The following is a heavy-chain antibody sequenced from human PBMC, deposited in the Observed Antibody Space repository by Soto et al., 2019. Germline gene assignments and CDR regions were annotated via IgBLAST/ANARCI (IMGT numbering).Heavy chain of an antibody. V-gene: IGHV3-15*01. CDR3: ASYTIFGVVY. CDR1: GFTFSNAW. D-gene: IGHD3-3*01. CDR2: IKSKTDGGTT. Sequence: PGGSLRLSCAASGFTFSNAWMSWVRQAPGKGLEWVGRIKSKTDGGTTDYAAPVKGRFTISRDNAKNSLYLQMNSLRAEDTAVYYCASYTIFGVVYWGQGTLVTVSS. J-gene: IGHJ4*02.